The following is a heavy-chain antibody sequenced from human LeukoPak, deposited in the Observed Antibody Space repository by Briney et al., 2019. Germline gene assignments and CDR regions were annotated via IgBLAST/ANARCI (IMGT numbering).Heavy chain of an antibody. CDR2: ASGSGDTP. CDR3: AKGAVAVVRGVINYYYYMDV. V-gene: IGHV3-23*01. Sequence: VYLRFYGAASGFTFSNNSMNWVGQAQGNGLEGVSSASGSGDTPYYADSVNGRFTISRDNSKNTLYLQMNSLRAEDTALYYCAKGAVAVVRGVINYYYYMDVWGKGTTVTISS. D-gene: IGHD3-10*01. CDR1: GFTFSNNS. J-gene: IGHJ6*03.